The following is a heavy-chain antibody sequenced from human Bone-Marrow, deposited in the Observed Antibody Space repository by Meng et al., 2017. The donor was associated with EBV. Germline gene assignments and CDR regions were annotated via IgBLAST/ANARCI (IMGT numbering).Heavy chain of an antibody. V-gene: IGHV4-4*02. Sequence: QVDLQESGPRLVKPSGTLSLTCVVSGGSIRSSNRWSWVRQPPGKGLEWIGEIFYGGSTNYNPSLESRVTISVDKSKNQFSLKLSSVTAADTAVYYCAAGFRELVRSRDYWGQGTLVTVSS. D-gene: IGHD3-10*01. CDR3: AAGFRELVRSRDY. J-gene: IGHJ4*02. CDR1: GGSIRSSNR. CDR2: IFYGGST.